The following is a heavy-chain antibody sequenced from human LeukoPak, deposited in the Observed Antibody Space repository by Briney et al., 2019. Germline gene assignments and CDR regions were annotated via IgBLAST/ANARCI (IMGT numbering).Heavy chain of an antibody. CDR2: IKQDGSEK. CDR3: ARGRAYYDILTGYYNVMEAFDI. J-gene: IGHJ3*02. V-gene: IGHV3-7*01. Sequence: GGSLRLSCAASGFTFSSYGMSWVHLAPGKGLEWVANIKQDGSEKYYVDSVKGRFTISRDNAKNSLYLQMNSLRAEDTAVYYCARGRAYYDILTGYYNVMEAFDIWGQGTMVTVSS. CDR1: GFTFSSYG. D-gene: IGHD3-9*01.